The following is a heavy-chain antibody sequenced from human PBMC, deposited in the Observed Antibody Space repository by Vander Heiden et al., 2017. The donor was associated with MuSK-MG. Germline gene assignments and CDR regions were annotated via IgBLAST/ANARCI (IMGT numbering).Heavy chain of an antibody. V-gene: IGHV4-59*01. CDR1: GGPLRSYD. J-gene: IGHJ4*02. CDR3: ARERGAYCSGGSCYYGR. D-gene: IGHD2-15*01. CDR2: IYNSGST. Sequence: VQLQEPCPGLVKPSVTLSPTCTVPGGPLRSYDWGWIRQPPGKGLGWIGYIYNSGSTNYNTALKSRVSISVDTSKNQFSLKLSSVTAADTAVYYCARERGAYCSGGSCYYGRWGQGTLGTVSS.